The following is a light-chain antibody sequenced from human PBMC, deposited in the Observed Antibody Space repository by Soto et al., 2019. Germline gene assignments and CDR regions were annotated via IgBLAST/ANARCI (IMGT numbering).Light chain of an antibody. Sequence: DIRMTQSPSSLSASVGDSVTITCRASQPINKFLNWFQHKPGEAPKRLIYGASILQDGVPSRFSGSGSGTDYTLTISGLQTEDFGTYYCQQSHSVPLTFGGGTKVE. CDR1: QPINKF. CDR3: QQSHSVPLT. J-gene: IGKJ4*01. V-gene: IGKV1-39*01. CDR2: GAS.